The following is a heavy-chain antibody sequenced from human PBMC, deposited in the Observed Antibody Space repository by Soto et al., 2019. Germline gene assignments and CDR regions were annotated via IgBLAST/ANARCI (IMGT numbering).Heavy chain of an antibody. CDR1: GFTYSSYA. CDR3: DSFIPAVQTHPVDI. D-gene: IGHD2-2*01. J-gene: IGHJ3*02. Sequence: QVQLVESGGGVVQPGRSLRLSCAASGFTYSSYAMHWVRQAPGKGLEWVAVISYDGTHKYYADFVKGRFTISRDNPKTRLYLKMNGLRPEYTAVYYSDSFIPAVQTHPVDIWGQGTMVTVSS. CDR2: ISYDGTHK. V-gene: IGHV3-30-3*01.